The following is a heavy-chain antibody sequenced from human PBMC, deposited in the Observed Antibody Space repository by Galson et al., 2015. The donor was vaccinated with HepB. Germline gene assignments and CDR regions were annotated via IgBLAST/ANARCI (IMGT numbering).Heavy chain of an antibody. J-gene: IGHJ4*02. V-gene: IGHV3-30-3*01. Sequence: SLRLSCAASGFTFSSYAMHWVRQAPGKGLEWVAVISYDGSNKYYADSVKGRFTISRDNSKNTLYLQMNSLRAEDTAVYYCARDYVDIVATELGKGGIAVAGETDYWGQGTLVTVSS. CDR3: ARDYVDIVATELGKGGIAVAGETDY. CDR1: GFTFSSYA. D-gene: IGHD5-12*01. CDR2: ISYDGSNK.